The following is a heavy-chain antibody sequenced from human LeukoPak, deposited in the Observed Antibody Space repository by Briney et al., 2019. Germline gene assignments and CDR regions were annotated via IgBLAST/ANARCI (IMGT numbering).Heavy chain of an antibody. V-gene: IGHV3-21*01. CDR2: INHHSGFI. CDR3: ARDHRYKKPSLAYRRFDL. Sequence: GGSLRLSCAASGFTFSSYAMNWVRQAPGKGVEWVSSINHHSGFIYYADSVKGRFTISRDNAQSSLYLEMNSLRAEDTAVYYCARDHRYKKPSLAYRRFDLWGPGTLVTVSS. J-gene: IGHJ5*02. D-gene: IGHD2-2*02. CDR1: GFTFSSYA.